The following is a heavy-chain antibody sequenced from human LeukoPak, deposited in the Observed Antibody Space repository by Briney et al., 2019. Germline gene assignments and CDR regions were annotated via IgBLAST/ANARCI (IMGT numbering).Heavy chain of an antibody. CDR2: IYYSGSS. CDR3: ARDKGMVYDY. CDR1: GGSFSGYY. J-gene: IGHJ4*02. D-gene: IGHD2-8*01. Sequence: SETLSLTCAVYGGSFSGYYWSWIRQPPEKGLQWIGSIYYSGSSYYNPSLKSRVTVSADTSKNQFSLKLSSVTAADTAVYYCARDKGMVYDYWGQGALVTVSS. V-gene: IGHV4-34*01.